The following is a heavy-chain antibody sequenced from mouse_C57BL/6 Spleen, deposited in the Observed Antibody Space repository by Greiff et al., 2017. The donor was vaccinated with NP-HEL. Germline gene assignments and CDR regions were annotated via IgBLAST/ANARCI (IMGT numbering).Heavy chain of an antibody. CDR3: ARGGGYHWYFDV. CDR2: IYPGGGDT. D-gene: IGHD2-2*01. V-gene: IGHV1-80*01. J-gene: IGHJ1*03. CDR1: GYAFSSYW. Sequence: QVQLQQSGAELVKPGASVKISCKASGYAFSSYWMNWVKQRPGKGLEWIGQIYPGGGDTNYNGKFKGKATLNADKSSSTAYMQRSSLTSADSAVYLCARGGGYHWYFDVWGTGTTVTVSS.